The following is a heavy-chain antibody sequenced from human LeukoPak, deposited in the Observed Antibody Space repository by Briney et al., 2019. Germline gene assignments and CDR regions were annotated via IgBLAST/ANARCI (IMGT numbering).Heavy chain of an antibody. CDR2: ISYDGSNK. CDR1: RITFSSYG. J-gene: IGHJ6*02. CDR3: ARARPAAGKYGMDV. D-gene: IGHD6-13*01. V-gene: IGHV3-30*03. Sequence: PGRSLRLSCVASRITFSSYGVHWVRQAPGKGLEWVALISYDGSNKYYADSVKGRFTISRDNAKNPLYLQMNSLRAEDTAVYYCARARPAAGKYGMDVWGQGTTVTVSS.